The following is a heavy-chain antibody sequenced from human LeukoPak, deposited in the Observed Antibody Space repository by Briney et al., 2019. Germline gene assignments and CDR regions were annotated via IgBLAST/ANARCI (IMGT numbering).Heavy chain of an antibody. CDR2: ISPTGSTT. J-gene: IGHJ4*02. D-gene: IGHD6-6*01. Sequence: GSLRLSCTASGFSFSGHWMHWARQPPGKGLVWVSRISPTGSTTSYADSVKGRFTVSRDNAKNTLYLQVNNLRAEDTAVYYCARGPNSNWSGLDFWGQGTLLTVSS. CDR1: GFSFSGHW. V-gene: IGHV3-74*01. CDR3: ARGPNSNWSGLDF.